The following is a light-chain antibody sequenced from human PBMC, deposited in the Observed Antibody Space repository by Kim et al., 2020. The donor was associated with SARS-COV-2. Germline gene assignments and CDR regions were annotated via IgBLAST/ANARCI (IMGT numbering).Light chain of an antibody. CDR3: QSFDTNNWL. CDR1: SGGIASNY. CDR2: EDT. Sequence: GTTVSISCTRSSGGIASNYVQWYQQRPGSAPTPVIYEDTQRPSGVPERFSGSIDSSSNSATLTISGLKVEDEADYYCQSFDTNNWLFGGGTQLTVL. V-gene: IGLV6-57*03. J-gene: IGLJ3*02.